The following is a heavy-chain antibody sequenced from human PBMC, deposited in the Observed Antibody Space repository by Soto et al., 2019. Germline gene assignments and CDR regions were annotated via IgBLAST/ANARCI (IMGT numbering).Heavy chain of an antibody. Sequence: GDTLKTSFKGSGYSFTSYWIGWVRQMPGKGLEWMGIIYPGDSDTRYSPSFQGQVTISADKSISTAYLQWSSLKASDTAMYYCARLKAIFGVVIRSNYYYGMDVWGQGTTVTVSS. V-gene: IGHV5-51*01. J-gene: IGHJ6*02. CDR3: ARLKAIFGVVIRSNYYYGMDV. D-gene: IGHD3-3*01. CDR2: IYPGDSDT. CDR1: GYSFTSYW.